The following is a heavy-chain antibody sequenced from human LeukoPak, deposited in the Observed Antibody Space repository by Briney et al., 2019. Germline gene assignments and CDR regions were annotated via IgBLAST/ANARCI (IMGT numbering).Heavy chain of an antibody. D-gene: IGHD3-10*01. CDR2: IKEDGTEK. CDR1: GFTFSNYW. CDR3: ARRPFGADY. V-gene: IGHV3-7*01. J-gene: IGHJ4*02. Sequence: GGSLRLSCAASGFTFSNYWMGWVRQPPGKGLQWVANIKEDGTEKYYVDSVKGRFSISRDNAKNSVYLQMNSLRVEDTAVYYCARRPFGADYWGQGTLVTVSS.